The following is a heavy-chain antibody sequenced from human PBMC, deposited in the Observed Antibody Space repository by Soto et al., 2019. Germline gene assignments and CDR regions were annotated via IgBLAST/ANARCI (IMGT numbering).Heavy chain of an antibody. J-gene: IGHJ4*02. V-gene: IGHV4-59*01. CDR1: GGSISSYY. Sequence: SETLSLTCTVSGGSISSYYWSWIRQPPGKGLEWIGYIYYSGSTNYNPSLKSRVTISVDTSKNQFSLKLSSVTAADTAVYYWARVGDYGDSKLDYWGQGTLVTVSS. D-gene: IGHD4-17*01. CDR3: ARVGDYGDSKLDY. CDR2: IYYSGST.